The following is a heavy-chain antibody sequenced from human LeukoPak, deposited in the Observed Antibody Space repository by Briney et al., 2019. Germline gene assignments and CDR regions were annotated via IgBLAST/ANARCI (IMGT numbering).Heavy chain of an antibody. J-gene: IGHJ6*02. D-gene: IGHD4-17*01. CDR2: ISYDGSNK. CDR3: AKDFYGDYLYGMDV. Sequence: LTGGSLRLSCAASRFTFSSYGMHWVRQAPGKGLEWVAVISYDGSNKYYADSVKGRFTISRDNSKNTLYLQMNSLRAEDTAVYYCAKDFYGDYLYGMDVWGQGTTVTVSS. V-gene: IGHV3-30*18. CDR1: RFTFSSYG.